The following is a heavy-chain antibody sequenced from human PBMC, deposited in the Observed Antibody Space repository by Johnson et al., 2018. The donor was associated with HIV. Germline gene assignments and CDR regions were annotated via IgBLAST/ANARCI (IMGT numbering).Heavy chain of an antibody. J-gene: IGHJ3*02. D-gene: IGHD3-22*01. V-gene: IGHV3-23*04. Sequence: VQLVESGGGVVQPGRSLRLSCVASGFTFSSYAMSWVRQAPGKGLEWVSAISGSGGSTYYAAPVKGRFTISRDDSKNTLYLQMKSLKTEDTAVYYCTTDPTGFDSSGYYTVDAFDIWGQGTMVTVSS. CDR3: TTDPTGFDSSGYYTVDAFDI. CDR1: GFTFSSYA. CDR2: ISGSGGST.